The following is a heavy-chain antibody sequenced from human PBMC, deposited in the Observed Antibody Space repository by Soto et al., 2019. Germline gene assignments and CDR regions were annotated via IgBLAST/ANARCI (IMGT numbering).Heavy chain of an antibody. D-gene: IGHD6-6*01. V-gene: IGHV3-30*03. CDR1: GFTFSNSY. CDR3: ASLSSLLDY. J-gene: IGHJ4*02. CDR2: ISYDGSNE. Sequence: XGSLRRSGAASGFTFSNSYMHWVRQAPGKGLECVAVISYDGSNEYYADSVKGRFTISRDNSKNTPYLQMNSLRIEDTAVYYCASLSSLLDYWGQGTLVTVSS.